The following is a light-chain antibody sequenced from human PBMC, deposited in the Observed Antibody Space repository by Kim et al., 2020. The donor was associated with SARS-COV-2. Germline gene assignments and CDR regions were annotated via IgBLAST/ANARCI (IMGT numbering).Light chain of an antibody. Sequence: VSPGQTTSITCSGDNLGDKYACWYQQKPGQYPLLVIHQDNKRPSGIPERFSGSNSGNTATLTISGTQAMDEADYYCQTWDSSTAVFGGGTQLTVL. CDR1: NLGDKY. CDR3: QTWDSSTAV. J-gene: IGLJ2*01. V-gene: IGLV3-1*01. CDR2: QDN.